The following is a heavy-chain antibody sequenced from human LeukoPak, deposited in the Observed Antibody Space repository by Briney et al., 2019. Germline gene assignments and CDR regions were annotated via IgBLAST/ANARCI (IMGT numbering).Heavy chain of an antibody. Sequence: GASVEVSCKASGYTFTAYYIHWVRQAPGKGLEWMGGFDPEDGETIYAQKFQGRVTMTEDTSTDTAYMELSSLRSEDTAVYYCATTNYGSGSYYPDYWSQGTLVTVSS. V-gene: IGHV1-24*01. J-gene: IGHJ4*02. CDR3: ATTNYGSGSYYPDY. CDR2: FDPEDGET. D-gene: IGHD3-10*01. CDR1: GYTFTAYY.